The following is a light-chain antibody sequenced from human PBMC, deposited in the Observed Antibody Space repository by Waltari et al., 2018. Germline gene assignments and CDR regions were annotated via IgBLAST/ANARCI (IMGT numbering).Light chain of an antibody. CDR2: STY. CDR1: SPNIGSDG. CDR3: AAWHGSLDSWV. Sequence: QSVLTQPPSASGTPGQTVTISCSGSSPNIGSDGAHSYQQFPGTAPKLLIYSTYQRPSGVPDRFSGSKSGTSASLTISGLQSEDEADYYCAAWHGSLDSWVFGGGTKLTVL. J-gene: IGLJ3*02. V-gene: IGLV1-44*01.